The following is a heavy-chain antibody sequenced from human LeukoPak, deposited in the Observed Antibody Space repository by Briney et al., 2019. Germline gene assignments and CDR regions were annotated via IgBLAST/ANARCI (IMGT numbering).Heavy chain of an antibody. V-gene: IGHV5-51*01. CDR2: IYPGDSDT. D-gene: IGHD2-21*02. CDR3: ASLNCGGDCYANRDAFDI. Sequence: GESLKISCKGSGYSFTSYWIGWVRQMPGKGLERMGIIYPGDSDTRYSPSFQGQVTISADKSISTAYLQWSSLKASDTAMYYCASLNCGGDCYANRDAFDIWGQGTMVTVSS. CDR1: GYSFTSYW. J-gene: IGHJ3*02.